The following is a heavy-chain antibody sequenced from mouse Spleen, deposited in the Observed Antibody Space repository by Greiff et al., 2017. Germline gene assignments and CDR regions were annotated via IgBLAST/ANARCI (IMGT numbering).Heavy chain of an antibody. V-gene: IGHV1S81*02. CDR1: GYTFTSYW. D-gene: IGHD2-1*01. CDR2: INPSNGRT. CDR3: ARLGTYGNYSWAWFAY. Sequence: QVQLQQPGAELVKPGASVKLSCKASGYTFTSYWMHWVKQRPGQGLEWIGEINPSNGRTNYNEKFKSKATLTVDKSSSTAYMQLSSLTSEDSAVYYCARLGTYGNYSWAWFAYWGQGTLVTVSA. J-gene: IGHJ3*01.